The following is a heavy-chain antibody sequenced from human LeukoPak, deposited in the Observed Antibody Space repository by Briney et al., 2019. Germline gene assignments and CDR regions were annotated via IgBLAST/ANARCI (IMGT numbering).Heavy chain of an antibody. Sequence: GGSLRLSCAPSGFTFSSYAMHWVRQAPGKGLEYVSAISSKGGSTYYANSVKGRFTISRDNSKNTLYLQMGSLRAEDMAVYYCARAAGDGYNYVEAFDIWGQGTMVTVSS. D-gene: IGHD5-24*01. CDR3: ARAAGDGYNYVEAFDI. CDR2: ISSKGGST. J-gene: IGHJ3*02. V-gene: IGHV3-64*01. CDR1: GFTFSSYA.